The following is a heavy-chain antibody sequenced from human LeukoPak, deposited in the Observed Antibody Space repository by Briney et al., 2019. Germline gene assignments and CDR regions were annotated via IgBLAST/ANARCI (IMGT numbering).Heavy chain of an antibody. CDR2: ITASGGST. CDR3: ARDPGSSWYFDN. CDR1: GYTFTNYY. J-gene: IGHJ4*02. V-gene: IGHV1-46*01. Sequence: ASVKVSCKASGYTFTNYYMHWVRQAPGKGLEWMGIITASGGSTTYAQKFQGRVTMTRDTSTSTAYMELSRLRSDDTAVYYCARDPGSSWYFDNWGQGTLVTVSS. D-gene: IGHD6-13*01.